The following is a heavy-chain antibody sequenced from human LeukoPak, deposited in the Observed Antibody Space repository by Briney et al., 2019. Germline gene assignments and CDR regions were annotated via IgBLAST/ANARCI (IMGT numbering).Heavy chain of an antibody. V-gene: IGHV4-59*01. CDR3: AREVVVVPRSSPNPIVDV. D-gene: IGHD2-2*01. CDR1: GGSLSSYY. J-gene: IGHJ6*04. Sequence: SETLSLTCTVSGGSLSSYYWSWIRQPPGKGLEWIGYIYYSGSTNYNPSLKSRVTISVDTSKNQFSLKLSSVTAADTAVYYCAREVVVVPRSSPNPIVDVWGKGTTVTVSS. CDR2: IYYSGST.